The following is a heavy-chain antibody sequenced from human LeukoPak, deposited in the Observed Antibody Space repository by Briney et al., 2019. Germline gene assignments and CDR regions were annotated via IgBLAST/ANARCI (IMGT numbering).Heavy chain of an antibody. CDR3: ARDQGDSGWSFYYYYYGMDV. CDR2: IKQDGSEK. CDR1: GFTFSSYW. V-gene: IGHV3-7*03. J-gene: IGHJ6*02. Sequence: RGSLRLSCAASGFTFSSYWMSWVRQAPGKGLEWVANIKQDGSEKYYVDSVKGRFTISRDNAKNSLYLQMNSLRTEDTAVYYCARDQGDSGWSFYYYYYGMDVWGQGTTVTVSS. D-gene: IGHD6-19*01.